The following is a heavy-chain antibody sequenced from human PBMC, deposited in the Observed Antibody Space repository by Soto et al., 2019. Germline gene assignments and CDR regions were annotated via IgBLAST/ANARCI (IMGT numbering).Heavy chain of an antibody. CDR2: IIPIFGTA. V-gene: IGHV1-69*01. CDR1: GGTISSYA. CDR3: ARDLKIVVVPAAMGPDAFDI. J-gene: IGHJ3*02. D-gene: IGHD2-2*01. Sequence: GASVELSCTASGGTISSYAISWVRQAPGQGLEWMGGIIPIFGTANYAQKFQGRVTITADESTSTAYMELSSLRSEDTAVYYCARDLKIVVVPAAMGPDAFDIWGQGTMVTVSS.